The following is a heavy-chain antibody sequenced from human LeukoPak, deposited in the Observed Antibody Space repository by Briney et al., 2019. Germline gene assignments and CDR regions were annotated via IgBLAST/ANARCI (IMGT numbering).Heavy chain of an antibody. Sequence: ASVKVSCKASGGTFSSYAISWVRQAPGQGLEWMGRIIPIFGTANYAQKFQGRVTITTDESTSTAYMVLSSLRSEDTAVYYCARDGETVTTSGSFMGYFDYWGQGTLVTVSS. V-gene: IGHV1-69*05. CDR1: GGTFSSYA. CDR2: IIPIFGTA. CDR3: ARDGETVTTSGSFMGYFDY. D-gene: IGHD4-17*01. J-gene: IGHJ4*02.